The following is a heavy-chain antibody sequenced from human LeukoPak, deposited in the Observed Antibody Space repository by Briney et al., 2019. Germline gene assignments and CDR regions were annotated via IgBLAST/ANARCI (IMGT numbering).Heavy chain of an antibody. V-gene: IGHV1-69*05. Sequence: ASVKGSCKASGGTFSSYAISWVRQAPGQGLEWMGGIMPIFGTANYAQKFQGRVTITTDESTSTAYMELSSLRSEDTAVYYCARDFERRHGNDILTGYAYYYYMDVWGKGTTVTVSS. CDR1: GGTFSSYA. CDR3: ARDFERRHGNDILTGYAYYYYMDV. CDR2: IMPIFGTA. D-gene: IGHD3-9*01. J-gene: IGHJ6*03.